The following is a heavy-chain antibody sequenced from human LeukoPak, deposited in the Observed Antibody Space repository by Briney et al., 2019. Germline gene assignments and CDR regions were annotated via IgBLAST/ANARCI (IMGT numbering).Heavy chain of an antibody. CDR2: IYYSGST. CDR1: GGSISSYY. V-gene: IGHV4-59*01. CDR3: ARGGIYYDSSGFDY. D-gene: IGHD3-22*01. J-gene: IGHJ4*02. Sequence: SETLSLTCSVSGGSISSYYWSWIRQPPGKGLEWIGYIYYSGSTNYNPSLKSRVTISVDTSKNQFSLKLSSVTAADTAVYYCARGGIYYDSSGFDYWGQGTLVTVSS.